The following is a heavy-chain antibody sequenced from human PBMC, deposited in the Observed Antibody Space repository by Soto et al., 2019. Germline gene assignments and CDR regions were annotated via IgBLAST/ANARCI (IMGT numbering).Heavy chain of an antibody. CDR1: GSTFSSYT. J-gene: IGHJ6*02. Sequence: QVQLVQSGAEMKMPGSSVKVSCQASGSTFSSYTVSWVRQAPGQGLEWMGRIIPVLGVTNYAQKFKGRVTITADKSKTTAYMELSSLRSGDTAVYYCARRRYCGADCYSKYYYGMDVWGQGTTVTVSS. D-gene: IGHD2-21*02. V-gene: IGHV1-69*02. CDR3: ARRRYCGADCYSKYYYGMDV. CDR2: IIPVLGVT.